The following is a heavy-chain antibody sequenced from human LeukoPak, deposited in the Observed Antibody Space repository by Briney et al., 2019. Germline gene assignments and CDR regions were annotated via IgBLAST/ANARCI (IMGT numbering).Heavy chain of an antibody. Sequence: GGSLRLSCAASGFTLSSNGMSWVRQAPGKGLEWVANIKQDGSEKYYVDSVKGRFTISRDNAKNSLYLQMNSLRAEDTAVYYCARRLLPFDYWGQGTLVTVSS. CDR2: IKQDGSEK. V-gene: IGHV3-7*01. J-gene: IGHJ4*02. CDR3: ARRLLPFDY. CDR1: GFTLSSNG. D-gene: IGHD2-21*02.